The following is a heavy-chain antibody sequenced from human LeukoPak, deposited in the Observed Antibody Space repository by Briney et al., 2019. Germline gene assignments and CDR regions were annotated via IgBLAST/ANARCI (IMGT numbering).Heavy chain of an antibody. D-gene: IGHD2-15*01. CDR1: GGSFSGYY. V-gene: IGHV4-34*01. CDR3: ARVEGYGFDY. J-gene: IGHJ4*02. Sequence: SETLSLTCAVYGGSFSGYYWSWIRQPPGKGLEWIGEINHSGSTNYNPSLKSRVTISVDTSKNQFSLKLSSVTAADTAVYYCARVEGYGFDYWGQGTLVTVS. CDR2: INHSGST.